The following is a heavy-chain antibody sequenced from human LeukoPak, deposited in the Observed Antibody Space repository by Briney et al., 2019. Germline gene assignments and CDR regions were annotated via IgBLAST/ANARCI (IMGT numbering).Heavy chain of an antibody. D-gene: IGHD4-11*01. Sequence: ASVKVSCKASGYTFTSYDINWVRQATGQGLEWMGWMNPNSGNTGYAQKFQGRVTMTRNTSISTAYMELSRLRSEDTAVYYCARRHQTTDYYYYYMDVWGKGTTVTVSS. CDR2: MNPNSGNT. CDR1: GYTFTSYD. CDR3: ARRHQTTDYYYYYMDV. J-gene: IGHJ6*03. V-gene: IGHV1-8*01.